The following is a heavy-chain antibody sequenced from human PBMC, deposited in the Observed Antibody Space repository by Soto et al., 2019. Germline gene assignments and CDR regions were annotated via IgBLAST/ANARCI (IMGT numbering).Heavy chain of an antibody. Sequence: SQTLSLTCDISGDSFSSNSAAWNWIRQSPSRGLEWLGRTYYRSKWYNDYAVSVKSRITIKPDTSKNQFSLQLNSLTPEDTAFYSCTRPRGSANWPDPWGKGARVTVS. D-gene: IGHD6-25*01. J-gene: IGHJ5*02. CDR1: GDSFSSNSAA. V-gene: IGHV6-1*01. CDR2: TYYRSKWYN. CDR3: TRPRGSANWPDP.